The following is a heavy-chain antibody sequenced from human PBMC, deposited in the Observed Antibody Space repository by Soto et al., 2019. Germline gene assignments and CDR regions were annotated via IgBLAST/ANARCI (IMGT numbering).Heavy chain of an antibody. J-gene: IGHJ4*02. CDR3: ARDGDGYNY. CDR2: IYYSGST. D-gene: IGHD5-12*01. CDR1: GGSVSSGSYY. V-gene: IGHV4-61*01. Sequence: QVQLQESGPGLVKPSETLSLTCTVSGGSVSSGSYYWSWIRQPPGKGLEWIGYIYYSGSTNYNPSLKRRVTISADTSKNPFPLKLSSVTAADTAVYYCARDGDGYNYWGQGTLVTVSS.